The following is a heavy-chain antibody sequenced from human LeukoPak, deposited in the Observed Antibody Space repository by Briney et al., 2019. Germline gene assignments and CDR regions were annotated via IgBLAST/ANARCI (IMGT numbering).Heavy chain of an antibody. CDR2: INHSGST. CDR1: GGSFSGYY. CDR3: ARQYSTNWYDDRGWFDP. D-gene: IGHD6-13*01. Sequence: SETLSLTCAVYGGSFSGYYWSWIRQPPGKGLEWIGEINHSGSTSYNPSLKSRVTISVDTSKNQFSLKLNSVTAADTAFYYCARQYSTNWYDDRGWFDPWGQGTLVTVSS. V-gene: IGHV4-34*01. J-gene: IGHJ5*02.